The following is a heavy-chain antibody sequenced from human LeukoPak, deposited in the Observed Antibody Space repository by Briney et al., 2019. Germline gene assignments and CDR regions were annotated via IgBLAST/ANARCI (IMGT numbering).Heavy chain of an antibody. CDR2: IYHTGDV. CDR1: GGSISSSNW. V-gene: IGHV4-4*02. J-gene: IGHJ6*03. Sequence: SETLSLTCAVSGGSISSSNWWSWVRQPPGKGLEWIGEIYHTGDVYYNPSLRSRVTLSIDTSRNQVSLKLSSVTAADTAVYYCARDFPTGYYYYYMDVWGKGTTVTISS. D-gene: IGHD4-17*01. CDR3: ARDFPTGYYYYYMDV.